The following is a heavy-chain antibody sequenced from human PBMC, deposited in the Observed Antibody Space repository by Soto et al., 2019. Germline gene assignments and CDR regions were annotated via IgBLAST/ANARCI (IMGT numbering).Heavy chain of an antibody. D-gene: IGHD6-19*01. CDR2: ISYDGSNK. Sequence: QVQLVESGGGVVQPGRSLRLSCAASGFTFSSYAMHWVHQAPGKGLEWVAVISYDGSNKYYADSVKGRFTISRDNSKNTLYLQMNSLRAEDTAVYYCARGRSGWGSFDYWGQGTLVTVSS. CDR1: GFTFSSYA. CDR3: ARGRSGWGSFDY. V-gene: IGHV3-30-3*01. J-gene: IGHJ4*02.